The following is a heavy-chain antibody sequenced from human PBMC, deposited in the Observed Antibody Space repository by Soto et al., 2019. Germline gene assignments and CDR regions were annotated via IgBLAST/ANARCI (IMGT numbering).Heavy chain of an antibody. V-gene: IGHV1-69*13. D-gene: IGHD2-15*01. CDR3: ARDRAGYCSGGSCYFFPGDY. J-gene: IGHJ4*02. Sequence: SVKVSCKASVGTFSSYAISWVRQAPGQGLEWMGGIIPIFGTANYAQKFQGRVTITADESTSTAYMELSSLRSEDTAVYYCARDRAGYCSGGSCYFFPGDYWGQGTLVTVSS. CDR2: IIPIFGTA. CDR1: VGTFSSYA.